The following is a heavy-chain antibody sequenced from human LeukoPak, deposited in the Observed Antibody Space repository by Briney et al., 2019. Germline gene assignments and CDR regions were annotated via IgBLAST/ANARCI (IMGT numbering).Heavy chain of an antibody. CDR3: ARSLPYGTTWYGRSDF. D-gene: IGHD6-13*01. J-gene: IGHJ4*02. V-gene: IGHV3-7*03. Sequence: GGSLRLSCAASGFTFSSYGMHWVRQAPGKGLGWVANIRQDGDTKYVDSVKGRFTISRDNAMNSLYLQMNSLRAEDTAIYYCARSLPYGTTWYGRSDFWGQGTLVTVSS. CDR2: IRQDGDTK. CDR1: GFTFSSYG.